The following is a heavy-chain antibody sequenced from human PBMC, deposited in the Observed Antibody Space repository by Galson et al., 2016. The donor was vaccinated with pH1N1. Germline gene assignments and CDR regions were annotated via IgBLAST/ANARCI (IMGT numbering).Heavy chain of an antibody. V-gene: IGHV4-61*08. CDR3: ARFSHVTAIYTGDWFDP. J-gene: IGHJ5*02. CDR2: MYHTGGT. Sequence: TLSLTCSVSGDSVSSGGYSWSWIRQPPGKPLEWLGYMYHTGGTTYNPSLKSRVTMSVDMSKNQFSLKLTSVTAADTAVYYCARFSHVTAIYTGDWFDPWGQGTLVTVSS. CDR1: GDSVSSGGYS. D-gene: IGHD2-8*02.